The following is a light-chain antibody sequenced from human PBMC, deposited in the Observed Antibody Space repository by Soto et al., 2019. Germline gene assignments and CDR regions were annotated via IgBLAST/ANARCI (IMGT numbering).Light chain of an antibody. V-gene: IGKV1-17*01. J-gene: IGKJ1*01. Sequence: DIQMTQSPSSLSASVGDRVSITCRASQGIRNDLNWYQQKPGRAPKRLIYSASSLQSGVPSRFSGSGSGTEFTLTISSLQPEDFATYYCLQHNTYPWTFGQGTKVDIK. CDR2: SAS. CDR3: LQHNTYPWT. CDR1: QGIRND.